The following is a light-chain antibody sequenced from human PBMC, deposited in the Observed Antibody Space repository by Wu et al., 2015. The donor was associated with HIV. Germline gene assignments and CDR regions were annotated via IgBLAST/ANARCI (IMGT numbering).Light chain of an antibody. Sequence: EIVLTQSPDTLSLSPGERATLSCRANESVSNFFAWYQQKPGQPPRLLIFDVVSRATGIPARFSGSGFGTDFTLTISSLEPEDSAVYYCQHRSSWPYTFGQGTKLQIK. CDR2: DVV. J-gene: IGKJ2*01. V-gene: IGKV3-11*01. CDR3: QHRSSWPYT. CDR1: ESVSNF.